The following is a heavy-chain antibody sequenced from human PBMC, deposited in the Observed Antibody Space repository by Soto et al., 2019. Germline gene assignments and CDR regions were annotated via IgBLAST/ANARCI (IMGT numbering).Heavy chain of an antibody. V-gene: IGHV1-18*01. CDR2: ISAYNGNT. CDR1: GYTFTSYG. Sequence: QVQLVQSGAEVKKPGASVKVSCKASGYTFTSYGVSWVRQAPGQGLEWMGWISAYNGNTKYAQKLQGRVTMTTDTATNTAYMDLRSLRSDDTAVYYCARDSTPVDYGGQGTLVTVSS. CDR3: ARDSTPVDY. J-gene: IGHJ4*02.